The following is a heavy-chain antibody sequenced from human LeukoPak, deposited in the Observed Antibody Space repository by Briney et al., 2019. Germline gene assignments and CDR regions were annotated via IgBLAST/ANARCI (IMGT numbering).Heavy chain of an antibody. D-gene: IGHD6-19*01. V-gene: IGHV4-34*01. CDR3: ARAVAVAGTREFYYYYYYYMDV. CDR2: INHSGST. J-gene: IGHJ6*03. CDR1: GGSFSGYY. Sequence: SETLSLTCAVYGGSFSGYYWSWIRQPPGKGLQWIGAINHSGSTNYNPSLKSRVTISVDTSKNQFSLKLSSVTAADTAVYYCARAVAVAGTREFYYYYYYYMDVWGKGTTVTVSS.